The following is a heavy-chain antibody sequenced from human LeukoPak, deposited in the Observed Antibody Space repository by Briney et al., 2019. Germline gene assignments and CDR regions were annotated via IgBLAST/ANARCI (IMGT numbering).Heavy chain of an antibody. V-gene: IGHV4-39*07. J-gene: IGHJ4*02. Sequence: SETLSLTCTVSGGSISSSNYYWGWIRQPPGKGLEWIGSIYYSVSTHYNPSLNSRVTISVDTSKNQFSLNLSSVTAADTAVYYCAREPDYWGQGTLVTVSS. CDR1: GGSISSSNYY. CDR2: IYYSVST. CDR3: AREPDY.